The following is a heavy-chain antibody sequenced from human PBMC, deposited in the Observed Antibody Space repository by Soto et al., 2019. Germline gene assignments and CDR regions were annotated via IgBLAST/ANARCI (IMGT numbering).Heavy chain of an antibody. Sequence: EVLLVESGGGLGKPGASLRRSCAASGFTFGNPWMNWIRQAPGKGLEWVGRIKSKTDGVTTDYAAPVKGRFTISRDDSKNTLYLKMNSLKADVSAVYSCTTRIAVAAVAFDIWGQGTMVTVSS. CDR1: GFTFGNPW. J-gene: IGHJ3*02. V-gene: IGHV3-15*01. CDR3: TTRIAVAAVAFDI. D-gene: IGHD6-19*01. CDR2: IKSKTDGVTT.